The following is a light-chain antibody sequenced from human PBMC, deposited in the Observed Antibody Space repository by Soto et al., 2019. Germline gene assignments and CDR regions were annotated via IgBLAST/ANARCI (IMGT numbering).Light chain of an antibody. J-gene: IGKJ2*01. CDR3: QQSYRTPHP. V-gene: IGKV1-39*01. CDR1: QGVSAY. Sequence: DRQMNQSPSYLSASVGDRVTITCRASQGVSAYLIWYQQRQGRAPKLLIYADSNLLSGVPSRFSGSGSGTNFTLTINSLQPEDFATYYCQQSYRTPHPFGQGTKLE. CDR2: ADS.